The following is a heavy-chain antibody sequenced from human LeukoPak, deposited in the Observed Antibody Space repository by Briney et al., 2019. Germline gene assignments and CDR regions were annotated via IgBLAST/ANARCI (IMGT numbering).Heavy chain of an antibody. CDR2: INHSGST. J-gene: IGHJ5*02. Sequence: SETLSLTCAVYGGSFSGYYWSWIRQPPGKGLEWIGEINHSGSTNYNPSLKSRVTIPVDTSKNQFSLKLSSVTAADTAVYYCARVRVTTNWFDPWGQGTLVTVSS. V-gene: IGHV4-34*01. CDR3: ARVRVTTNWFDP. CDR1: GGSFSGYY. D-gene: IGHD4-17*01.